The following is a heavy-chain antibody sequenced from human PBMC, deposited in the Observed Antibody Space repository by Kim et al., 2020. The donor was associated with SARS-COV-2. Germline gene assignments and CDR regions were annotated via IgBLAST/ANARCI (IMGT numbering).Heavy chain of an antibody. CDR2: ISPSGDMT. Sequence: GGSLRLSCAASGFTCSRYAMSWVRQAPGKGLEWVSAISPSGDMTFYADSVKGRFTVSRDNSKDTGFLQMNRLRDEDTAVYYCANRLGGTSYYAHWGQGVLITVSS. V-gene: IGHV3-23*01. J-gene: IGHJ4*02. CDR1: GFTCSRYA. D-gene: IGHD1-26*01. CDR3: ANRLGGTSYYAH.